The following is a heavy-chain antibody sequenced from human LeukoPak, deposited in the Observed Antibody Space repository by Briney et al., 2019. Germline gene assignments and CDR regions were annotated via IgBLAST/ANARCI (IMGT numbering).Heavy chain of an antibody. J-gene: IGHJ6*02. CDR1: GFIVNSNH. Sequence: GGSLRLSCAASGFIVNSNHMSWVRQAPGKGLEWVSFIGTSGSSIYYADSVKGRFTISRDNAKRSLYLQMNRLRAEDTAVYYCARDRRENYDSGIVIYGMDVWGQGTTVTVSS. CDR2: IGTSGSSI. CDR3: ARDRRENYDSGIVIYGMDV. V-gene: IGHV3-11*01. D-gene: IGHD3-10*01.